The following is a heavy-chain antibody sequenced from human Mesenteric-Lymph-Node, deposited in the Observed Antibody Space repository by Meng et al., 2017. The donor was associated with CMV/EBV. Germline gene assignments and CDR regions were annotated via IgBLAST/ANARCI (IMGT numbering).Heavy chain of an antibody. V-gene: IGHV4-39*07. CDR1: GGSVSTDNYY. Sequence: GSLRLSCSVSGGSVSTDNYYWGWIRQPPGKGLEWIGSVYYSSSYYNPSLKSRVTMSVDTSRNRFSLNLSSVTVADTAIYYCAKEYCSSISCSRGIESWGQGTLVTVSS. CDR2: VYYSSS. D-gene: IGHD2-2*01. CDR3: AKEYCSSISCSRGIES. J-gene: IGHJ4*02.